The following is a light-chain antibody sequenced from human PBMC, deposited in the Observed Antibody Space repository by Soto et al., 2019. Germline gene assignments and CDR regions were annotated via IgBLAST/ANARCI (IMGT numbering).Light chain of an antibody. CDR2: DVS. CDR3: SSYTSSSSYV. V-gene: IGLV2-14*03. Sequence: QSALTQPASVSGSPGQSITISCTGTSSDVGAYQYVSWYQQHPGKAPKLMIYDVSNRPSGVSNRFSGSKSGNTASLTISGLQAKDEADYYCSSYTSSSSYVFGTGTKVTVL. J-gene: IGLJ1*01. CDR1: SSDVGAYQY.